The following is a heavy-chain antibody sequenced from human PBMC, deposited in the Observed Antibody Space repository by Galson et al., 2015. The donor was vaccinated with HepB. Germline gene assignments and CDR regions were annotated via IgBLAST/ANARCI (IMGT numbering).Heavy chain of an antibody. CDR3: ARTGVYYYDSSGYYQPDAFDI. J-gene: IGHJ3*02. V-gene: IGHV3-33*01. CDR1: GFTFSSYG. Sequence: LRLSCAASGFTFSSYGMHWVRQAPGRGLEWVAVIWYDGSNKYYADSVKGRFTISRDNSKNTLYLQMNSLRAEDTAVYYCARTGVYYYDSSGYYQPDAFDIWGQGTMVTVSS. D-gene: IGHD3-22*01. CDR2: IWYDGSNK.